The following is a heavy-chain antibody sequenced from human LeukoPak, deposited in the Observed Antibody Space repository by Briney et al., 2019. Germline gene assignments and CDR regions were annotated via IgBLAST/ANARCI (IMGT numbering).Heavy chain of an antibody. CDR1: GGTFSSYA. CDR3: ARGPARISKGNWFDP. CDR2: IIPIFGTA. Sequence: SVKVSCKASGGTFSSYAISWVRQAPEQGLEWMGGIIPIFGTANYAQKFQGRVTITADGSTSTAYMELSSLRSEDTAVYYCARGPARISKGNWFDPWGQGTLVTVSS. J-gene: IGHJ5*02. D-gene: IGHD2-15*01. V-gene: IGHV1-69*13.